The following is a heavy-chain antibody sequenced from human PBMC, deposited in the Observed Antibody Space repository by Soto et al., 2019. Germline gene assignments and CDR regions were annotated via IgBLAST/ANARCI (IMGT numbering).Heavy chain of an antibody. CDR1: RFSFSDYY. D-gene: IGHD3-10*02. CDR2: ISNSAKYT. Sequence: QVQLVESGGGLVKPGGSLRLSCAASRFSFSDYYMNWVRQAPGKGLEWISYISNSAKYTNYADSVKGRFTISRDNANNSLFLHMDSLRAEDTAVYYCARGNVPDYWGQGTLVSVSS. J-gene: IGHJ4*02. CDR3: ARGNVPDY. V-gene: IGHV3-11*06.